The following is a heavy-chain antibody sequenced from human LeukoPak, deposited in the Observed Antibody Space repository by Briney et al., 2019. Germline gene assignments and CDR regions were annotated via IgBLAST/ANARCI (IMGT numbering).Heavy chain of an antibody. Sequence: GGSLRVSCAASGFTFSSYEMNWVRQAPGKGLEWVSYISSSGSTIYYADSVKGRFTISRDNSKNTLYLQMNRLKDDDTAVYYCARDRSQEFDPWGQGTLVTVSS. V-gene: IGHV3-48*03. CDR1: GFTFSSYE. D-gene: IGHD3-10*01. CDR3: ARDRSQEFDP. J-gene: IGHJ5*02. CDR2: ISSSGSTI.